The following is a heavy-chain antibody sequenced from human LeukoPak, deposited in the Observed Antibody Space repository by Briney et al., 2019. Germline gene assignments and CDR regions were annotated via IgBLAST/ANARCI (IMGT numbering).Heavy chain of an antibody. V-gene: IGHV4-59*01. D-gene: IGHD4-17*01. CDR3: ARVIGDYAIDY. CDR2: IYYSGST. Sequence: SETLSLTCTVSGGSISSYYWSWIRQPPGKGLEWIGYIYYSGSTNYNPSLKSRVTISVDTSKNQFSLKLSSVTAAVTAVYYCARVIGDYAIDYWGQGTLVTVSS. CDR1: GGSISSYY. J-gene: IGHJ4*02.